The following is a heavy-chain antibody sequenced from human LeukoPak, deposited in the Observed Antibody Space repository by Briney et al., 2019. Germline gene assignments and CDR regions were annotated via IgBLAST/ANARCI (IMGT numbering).Heavy chain of an antibody. CDR3: ARDGQGEDYYYYMDV. Sequence: SVKVSCKASGGTFSSYAISWVRQAPGQGLEWMGGIIPIFGTANYAQKFQGRVTITADESTSTAYMELSSLRSEDTAVYYCARDGQGEDYYYYMDVWGKGTTVTVSS. V-gene: IGHV1-69*13. J-gene: IGHJ6*03. CDR2: IIPIFGTA. CDR1: GGTFSSYA. D-gene: IGHD3-16*01.